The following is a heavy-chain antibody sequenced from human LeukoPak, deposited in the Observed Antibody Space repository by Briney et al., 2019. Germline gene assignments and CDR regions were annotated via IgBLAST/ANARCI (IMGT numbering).Heavy chain of an antibody. V-gene: IGHV4-4*09. CDR1: GGTIHSYY. CDR3: ARRSNYFGY. Sequence: PSETLSLTCSVSGGTIHSYYWSWIRQPPGKALEFIGYIYTGGSTNYNPSLKRRVAISVDTSKNQFSLRLNSVTAADTAVYYCARRSNYFGYWGQGTLVTVSS. CDR2: IYTGGST. J-gene: IGHJ4*02. D-gene: IGHD4-11*01.